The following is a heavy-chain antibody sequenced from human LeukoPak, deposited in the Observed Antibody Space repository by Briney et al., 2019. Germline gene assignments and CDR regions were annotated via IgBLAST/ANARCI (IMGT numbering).Heavy chain of an antibody. CDR1: GFTFTGSA. D-gene: IGHD6-19*01. CDR2: IVVGSGNT. J-gene: IGHJ4*02. Sequence: SVKVSCKASGFTFTGSAMQWVRQARGQRLEWIGWIVVGSGNTNYAQKFQERVTITRDMSTSTAYMELSSLRSEDTAVYYCAVFSSGRNYYFDYWGQGTLVTVSS. CDR3: AVFSSGRNYYFDY. V-gene: IGHV1-58*02.